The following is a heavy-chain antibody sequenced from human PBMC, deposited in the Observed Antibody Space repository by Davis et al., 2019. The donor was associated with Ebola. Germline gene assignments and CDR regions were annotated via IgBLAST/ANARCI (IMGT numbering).Heavy chain of an antibody. J-gene: IGHJ5*02. CDR1: GYTFTNYG. CDR3: ARDDYGANTNWFDP. CDR2: ISALNGNT. Sequence: ASVKVSCKASGYTFTNYGFSWVRQAPGQGLEWMGWISALNGNTSFAQKFQGRVTMTTDSSTSTAYMELTTLRSDDTAMYYCARDDYGANTNWFDPWGQGTLVTVSS. D-gene: IGHD4-23*01. V-gene: IGHV1-18*01.